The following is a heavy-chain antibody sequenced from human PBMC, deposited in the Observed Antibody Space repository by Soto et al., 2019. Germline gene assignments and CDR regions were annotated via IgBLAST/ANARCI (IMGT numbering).Heavy chain of an antibody. CDR3: ARDPADY. CDR1: GYSFICYT. Sequence: GASVKVSCRASGYSFICYTIHWVRQAPGQRLEWMGWVNAGNGDTKYSRNFQGRVTISRDTSASTAYIEVSSLRSEDTAVYYCARDPADYWGQGTLVTVSS. CDR2: VNAGNGDT. J-gene: IGHJ4*02. V-gene: IGHV1-3*01.